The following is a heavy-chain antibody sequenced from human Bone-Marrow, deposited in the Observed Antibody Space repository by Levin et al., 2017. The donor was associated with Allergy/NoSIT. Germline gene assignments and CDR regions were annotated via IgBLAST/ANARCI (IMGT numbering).Heavy chain of an antibody. Sequence: PGGSLRLSCAASGFSFSSYAMSWVRQAPGKGLEWVASISGIGGSTHNADSVKGRFTISRDNAKNTLYLQMNSLRAEDTAVYYCAKDFFASGTYYNGAIDYWGQGTLVTVSS. CDR3: AKDFFASGTYYNGAIDY. D-gene: IGHD3-10*01. CDR1: GFSFSSYA. CDR2: ISGIGGST. V-gene: IGHV3-23*01. J-gene: IGHJ4*02.